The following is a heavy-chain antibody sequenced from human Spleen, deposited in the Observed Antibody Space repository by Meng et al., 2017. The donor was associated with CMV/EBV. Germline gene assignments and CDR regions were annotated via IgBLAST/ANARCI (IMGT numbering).Heavy chain of an antibody. V-gene: IGHV3-48*03. Sequence: GGSLRLSCAASGFNLNSHEMNWVRQAPGKGLEWVSHISLTGNTIYYADSARGRFTISRDSAKNSLYLQINSLRDEDTAVYYCAREAPAGPLDNWGQGTLVTVSS. CDR2: ISLTGNTI. CDR1: GFNLNSHE. CDR3: AREAPAGPLDN. D-gene: IGHD6-13*01. J-gene: IGHJ4*02.